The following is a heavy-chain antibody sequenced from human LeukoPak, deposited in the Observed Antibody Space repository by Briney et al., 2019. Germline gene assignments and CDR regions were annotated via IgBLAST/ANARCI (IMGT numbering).Heavy chain of an antibody. D-gene: IGHD1-26*01. J-gene: IGHJ3*02. V-gene: IGHV3-7*01. Sequence: GGSLRLSCAASGFTFSSYWMSWVRQAPGKGLEWVANIKPDGSEKYYVDSVKGRLTISRDNAKNSLYLQMNSLRAEDTAVYYCAHSGSYYRINNDAFNIWGQGTMVTVSS. CDR3: AHSGSYYRINNDAFNI. CDR2: IKPDGSEK. CDR1: GFTFSSYW.